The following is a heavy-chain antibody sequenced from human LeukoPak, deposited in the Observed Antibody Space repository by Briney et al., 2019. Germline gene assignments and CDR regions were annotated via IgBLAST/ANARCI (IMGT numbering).Heavy chain of an antibody. Sequence: SETLSLTCTVSGGSISSYYWSWIRQPAGKGLEWIGRIYTSGSTNYNPSLKSRVTMSVDTSKNQFSLKLSSVTAADTAVYYCAKDRDIVVVPAAGAFDPWGQGTLVTVSS. V-gene: IGHV4-4*07. CDR2: IYTSGST. J-gene: IGHJ5*02. D-gene: IGHD2-2*01. CDR1: GGSISSYY. CDR3: AKDRDIVVVPAAGAFDP.